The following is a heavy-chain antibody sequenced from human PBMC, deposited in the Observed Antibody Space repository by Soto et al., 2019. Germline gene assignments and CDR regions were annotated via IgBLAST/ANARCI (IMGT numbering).Heavy chain of an antibody. J-gene: IGHJ4*02. V-gene: IGHV4-59*08. Sequence: SETLSLTCTVSGGSITNYYWSWIRRPPGEGLDWIGYIYSSGSTNYNPSLNSRVTISVDTSKNQFSLRLSSVTAADTAVYYCASLPSFGDPGYWGQGTLVTVS. CDR2: IYSSGST. CDR3: ASLPSFGDPGY. CDR1: GGSITNYY. D-gene: IGHD2-21*01.